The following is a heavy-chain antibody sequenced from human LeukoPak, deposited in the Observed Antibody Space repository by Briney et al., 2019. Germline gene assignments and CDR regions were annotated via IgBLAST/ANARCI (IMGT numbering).Heavy chain of an antibody. CDR3: AVIIITFGGVSY. J-gene: IGHJ4*02. CDR2: MNPNSGNT. CDR1: GYTFTSYD. V-gene: IGHV1-8*01. Sequence: AASVKVSCKASGYTFTSYDINWVRQATGQGLEWMGWMNPNSGNTGYAQKFQGRVTMTRNTSISTAYMELSSLRSEDTAVYYCAVIIITFGGVSYWGQGTLVTVSS. D-gene: IGHD3-16*01.